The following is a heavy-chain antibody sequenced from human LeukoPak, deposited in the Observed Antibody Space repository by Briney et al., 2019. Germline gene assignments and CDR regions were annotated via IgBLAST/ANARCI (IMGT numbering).Heavy chain of an antibody. Sequence: GGSLRLSCAASGFPFSSYAMNWVRQAPGKGLEWVSVIAGSDGFTQYADSVKGRFTISRDTSKNTLYLQMNSLRAEDTAVYYCARAGRDYGDYHWFDPWGQGTLVTVSS. CDR2: IAGSDGFT. CDR1: GFPFSSYA. J-gene: IGHJ5*02. CDR3: ARAGRDYGDYHWFDP. V-gene: IGHV3-23*01. D-gene: IGHD4-17*01.